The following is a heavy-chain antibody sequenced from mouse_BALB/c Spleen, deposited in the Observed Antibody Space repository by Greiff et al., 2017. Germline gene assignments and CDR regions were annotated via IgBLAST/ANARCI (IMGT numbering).Heavy chain of an antibody. J-gene: IGHJ3*01. Sequence: EVMLVESGGGLVKPGGSLKLSCAASGFTFSSYAMSWVRQSPEKRLEWVAEISSGGSYTYYPDTVTGRFTISRDNAKNTLYLEMSSLRSEDTAMYYCARNYDGYYPFAYWGQGTLVTVSA. D-gene: IGHD2-3*01. CDR1: GFTFSSYA. CDR2: ISSGGSYT. V-gene: IGHV5-9-4*01. CDR3: ARNYDGYYPFAY.